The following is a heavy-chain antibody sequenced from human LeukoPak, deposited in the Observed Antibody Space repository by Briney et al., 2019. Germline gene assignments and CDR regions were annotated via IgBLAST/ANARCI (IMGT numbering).Heavy chain of an antibody. CDR1: GGSISSSSYY. Sequence: PSETLSLTCTVSGGSISSSSYYWGWSRQPPGKGLEWIGSIYSSGSTYYNPSLKSRVTISVDTSKNQFSLKLSSVTAADTAVYYCVSGYYSNFDYWGQGTLVTVSS. D-gene: IGHD3-22*01. CDR3: VSGYYSNFDY. CDR2: IYSSGST. V-gene: IGHV4-39*01. J-gene: IGHJ4*02.